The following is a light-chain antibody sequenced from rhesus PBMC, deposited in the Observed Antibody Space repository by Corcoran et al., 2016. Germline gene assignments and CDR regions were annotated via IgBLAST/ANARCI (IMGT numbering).Light chain of an antibody. CDR3: QHYYSTPRT. CDR1: QGITND. CDR2: EAS. V-gene: IGKV1-25*01. J-gene: IGKJ1*01. Sequence: DIQMTQSPSSLSASVGDRVTITCRASQGITNDLAWYQQKQGETPKLLIYEASSLQSGIPSRLSGSGSGTDFTLTISSLQSEDFATYYCQHYYSTPRTFGQGTKVEIK.